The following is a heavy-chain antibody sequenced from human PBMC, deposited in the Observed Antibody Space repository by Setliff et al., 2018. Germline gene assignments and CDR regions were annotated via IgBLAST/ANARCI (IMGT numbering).Heavy chain of an antibody. Sequence: SGPTLVNPTQYLTLTCTFSGFSLTTTSEAVGWIRQPPGKALEWIALIFWDDDSRYSPSLKNRLTITKDTSKNQVILTMTDTDPVDTGTYFCAHNEVTIFDHWGPGTLVTVSS. CDR1: GFSLTTTSEA. J-gene: IGHJ4*02. CDR2: IFWDDDS. D-gene: IGHD3-10*01. V-gene: IGHV2-5*02. CDR3: AHNEVTIFDH.